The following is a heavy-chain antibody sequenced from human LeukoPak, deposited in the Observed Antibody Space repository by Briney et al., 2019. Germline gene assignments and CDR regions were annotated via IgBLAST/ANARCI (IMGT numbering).Heavy chain of an antibody. CDR2: IYYSGST. D-gene: IGHD6-19*01. CDR3: ARGLRGWNFDY. V-gene: IGHV4-59*01. Sequence: SETLSLTXTVSGGSISSYYWSWIRQPPGKGLEWIGYIYYSGSTNYNPSLKRRVTISVDTSKNQFSLKLSSVTAADTAVYYCARGLRGWNFDYWGQGTLVTVSS. CDR1: GGSISSYY. J-gene: IGHJ4*02.